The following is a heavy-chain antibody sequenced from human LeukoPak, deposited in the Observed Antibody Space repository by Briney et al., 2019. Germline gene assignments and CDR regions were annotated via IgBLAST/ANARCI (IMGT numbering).Heavy chain of an antibody. J-gene: IGHJ6*04. Sequence: LPGGSLRLSCAASGFTFSSYAMSWVRQAPGKGLEWVSAISGSGGSTYCADSVKGRFTISRDNSKNTLYLQMNSLRAEDTAVYYCAKGGFGSSWIMDVWGKGTTVTVSS. V-gene: IGHV3-23*01. CDR2: ISGSGGST. CDR3: AKGGFGSSWIMDV. CDR1: GFTFSSYA. D-gene: IGHD6-13*01.